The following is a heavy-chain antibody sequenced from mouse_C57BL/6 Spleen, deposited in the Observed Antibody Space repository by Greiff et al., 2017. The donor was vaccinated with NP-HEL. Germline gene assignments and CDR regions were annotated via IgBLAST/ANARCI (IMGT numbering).Heavy chain of an antibody. J-gene: IGHJ3*01. CDR2: IDPENGDT. D-gene: IGHD3-2*02. CDR1: GFNIKDDY. CDR3: TTEQAFAY. Sequence: DVKLQASGAELVRPGASVKLSCTASGFNIKDDYMHWVKQRPEQGLEWIGWIDPENGDTEYASKFQGKATITADTSSNTAYLQLSSLTSEDPAVYYCTTEQAFAYWGQGTLVTVSA. V-gene: IGHV14-4*01.